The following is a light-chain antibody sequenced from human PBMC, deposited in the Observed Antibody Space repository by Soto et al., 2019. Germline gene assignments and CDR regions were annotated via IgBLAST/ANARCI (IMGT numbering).Light chain of an antibody. J-gene: IGKJ5*01. Sequence: EVVMTQSPATLSVSPGERATLSCRASQSVSNNLAWYQQKPGQAPRLLIYGGSTKATGIPVRFSGSVSGTDFILTINSLQSEDFAVYYCQQYNQCPVTFGQGTRLEIK. V-gene: IGKV3-15*01. CDR3: QQYNQCPVT. CDR1: QSVSNN. CDR2: GGS.